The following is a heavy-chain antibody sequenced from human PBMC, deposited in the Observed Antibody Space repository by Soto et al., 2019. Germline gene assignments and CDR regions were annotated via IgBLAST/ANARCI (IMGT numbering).Heavy chain of an antibody. V-gene: IGHV3-30-3*01. D-gene: IGHD6-19*01. Sequence: QVQLVESGGGVVQPGRSLRLSCAAAGLTLRNYAMHWVRQAPGKGLEWVAVISYDGSNRYYADSVKGRFTISRDNSKNTLYLQMNSLRAEDTAVYYCARVTQAVAADYWGQGTLVTVSS. CDR1: GLTLRNYA. CDR2: ISYDGSNR. J-gene: IGHJ4*02. CDR3: ARVTQAVAADY.